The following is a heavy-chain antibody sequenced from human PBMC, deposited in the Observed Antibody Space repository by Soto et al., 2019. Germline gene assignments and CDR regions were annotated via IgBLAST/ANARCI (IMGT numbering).Heavy chain of an antibody. J-gene: IGHJ4*02. CDR2: ISAYNGNT. CDR3: ARRSPRSPDGH. D-gene: IGHD6-13*01. Sequence: QVQLVQAGAEVKKPGASVKVSCKTSGYTFTSYGISWGRQAPGQAFAWMGWISAYNGNTNYAQKHQGRVNMTTDTPTSTAYMELRSLRSDDTAGYYCARRSPRSPDGHWGQGTLVPVSS. V-gene: IGHV1-18*01. CDR1: GYTFTSYG.